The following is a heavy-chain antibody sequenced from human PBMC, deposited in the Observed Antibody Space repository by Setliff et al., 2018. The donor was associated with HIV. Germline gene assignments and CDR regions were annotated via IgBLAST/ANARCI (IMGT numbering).Heavy chain of an antibody. D-gene: IGHD6-19*01. CDR2: MNPASGNT. Sequence: ASVKVSCKASGYTFTSYDVNWVRQATGQGLEWMGWMNPASGNTGYAQKFQGRVTMTRNTSVSTVYMELSSLRSEDTAVYYCARVRSSFPQYTSGLVRPFDIWGQGTTVTV. CDR3: ARVRSSFPQYTSGLVRPFDI. V-gene: IGHV1-8*02. J-gene: IGHJ3*02. CDR1: GYTFTSYD.